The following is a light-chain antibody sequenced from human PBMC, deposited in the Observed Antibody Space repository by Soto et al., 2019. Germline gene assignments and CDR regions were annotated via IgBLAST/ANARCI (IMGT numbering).Light chain of an antibody. J-gene: IGKJ3*01. CDR3: QQRKNWPPT. Sequence: EIVLTQSPATLSLSPGERATLSCRASQSVSSYLAWYQQKPGQAPRLLISDASNRATGIPARFSGSGSETDFTLTISSLEPEDFAVYYCQQRKNWPPTFGPGTKVDIK. CDR1: QSVSSY. V-gene: IGKV3-11*01. CDR2: DAS.